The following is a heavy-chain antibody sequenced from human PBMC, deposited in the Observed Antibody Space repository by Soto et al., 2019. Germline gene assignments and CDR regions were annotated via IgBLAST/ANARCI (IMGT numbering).Heavy chain of an antibody. CDR3: ARGYMH. CDR1: GDARTAYG. Sequence: ETFSCKAAGDARTAYGLPSQLQASGRRIEWMGWMNPNSGNTGYAQKFQGRVTMTRNTSISTAYMELSSLRSEDTAVYYCARGYMH. J-gene: IGHJ6*03. V-gene: IGHV1-8*01. CDR2: MNPNSGNT.